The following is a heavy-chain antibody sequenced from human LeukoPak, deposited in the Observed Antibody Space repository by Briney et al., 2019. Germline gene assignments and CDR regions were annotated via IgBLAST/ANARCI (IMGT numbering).Heavy chain of an antibody. V-gene: IGHV3-23*01. D-gene: IGHD6-19*01. J-gene: IGHJ4*02. CDR1: GFTFSSYA. CDR2: ISGSGGST. Sequence: GGSLRLSCAASGFTFSSYAMSWVRQAPGKGLEWVSAISGSGGSTYYADSVKGRFTISRDNSKNTLYLQMNSLRAEDTAVYYCAKATIAVALQPYYFDYWGQGTLVTVSS. CDR3: AKATIAVALQPYYFDY.